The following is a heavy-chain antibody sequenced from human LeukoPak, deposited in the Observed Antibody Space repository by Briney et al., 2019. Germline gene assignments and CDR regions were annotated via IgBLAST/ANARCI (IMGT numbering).Heavy chain of an antibody. J-gene: IGHJ6*03. Sequence: SETLSLTCTVSGGSISSSSYYWGWIRQPPGKGLEWIGSIYYSGSTYYNPSLKSRVTISVDTSKNQFSLKLSSVTAADTAVYYCARGGNINYYYGSGSYPHYMDVWGKGTTVTISS. V-gene: IGHV4-39*07. CDR2: IYYSGST. CDR1: GGSISSSSYY. D-gene: IGHD3-10*01. CDR3: ARGGNINYYYGSGSYPHYMDV.